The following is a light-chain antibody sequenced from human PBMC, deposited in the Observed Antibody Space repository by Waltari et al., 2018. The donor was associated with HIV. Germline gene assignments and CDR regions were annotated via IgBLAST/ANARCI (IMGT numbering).Light chain of an antibody. CDR3: SSYGDSLRVL. Sequence: SALTQPPSASGSLGPSVTISCTGSSSDIGASDSVPWFQQHPRSAPKLLLYGAARRPSTVSDRFSGSRSGSTAFPTVAGLQPYDEATYFCSSYGDSLRVLFGGGTNVTVL. CDR2: GAA. J-gene: IGLJ3*02. V-gene: IGLV2-8*01. CDR1: SSDIGASDS.